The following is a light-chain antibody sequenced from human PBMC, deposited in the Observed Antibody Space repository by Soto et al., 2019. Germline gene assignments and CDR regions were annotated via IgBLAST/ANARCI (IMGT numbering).Light chain of an antibody. J-gene: IGLJ3*02. V-gene: IGLV1-40*01. CDR1: NSNLGAGYD. Sequence: QSVLTQPRSVSGAPGQRVTISCTGNNSNLGAGYDVHWYQQLRGAAPKLVIFGNRNRPSGVPERFSGSKSGTSASLAITGLQAEDEADYYCQAYDYSLTAFVFGGGTKLTVL. CDR3: QAYDYSLTAFV. CDR2: GNR.